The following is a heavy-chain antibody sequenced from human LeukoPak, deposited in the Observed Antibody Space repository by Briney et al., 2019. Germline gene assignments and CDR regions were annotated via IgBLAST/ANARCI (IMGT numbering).Heavy chain of an antibody. Sequence: PSETLSLTCAVYGGFFSGYYWSWIRQPPGKGLEWIGEINHSGSTNYNPSLKSRVTISVDTSKNQFSLKLSSVTAADTAVYYCARSRIAARRSFDYWGQGTLVTVSS. CDR2: INHSGST. V-gene: IGHV4-34*01. J-gene: IGHJ4*02. CDR3: ARSRIAARRSFDY. D-gene: IGHD6-6*01. CDR1: GGFFSGYY.